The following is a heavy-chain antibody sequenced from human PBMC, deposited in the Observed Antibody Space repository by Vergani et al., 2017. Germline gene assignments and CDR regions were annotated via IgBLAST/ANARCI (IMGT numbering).Heavy chain of an antibody. CDR1: GFTFSSYW. Sequence: EVQLVESGGGLVQPGGSLRLSCVTSGFTFSSYWMSWVRLAPGKGPEWVANIEQDGFEKYYLGSVKGRFTISRDNAKNSLYVQMKSLRVEDSAVYYCARPSAPGDYDALDIWGQGTMVTVSS. CDR2: IEQDGFEK. V-gene: IGHV3-7*01. J-gene: IGHJ3*02. D-gene: IGHD4-17*01. CDR3: ARPSAPGDYDALDI.